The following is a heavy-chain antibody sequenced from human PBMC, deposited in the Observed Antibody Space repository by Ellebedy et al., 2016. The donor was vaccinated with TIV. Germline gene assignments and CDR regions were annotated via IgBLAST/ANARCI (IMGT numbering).Heavy chain of an antibody. CDR3: ASGGWSGDRYYFDY. V-gene: IGHV4-59*08. CDR2: IYYTGST. CDR1: GASISPYY. J-gene: IGHJ4*02. D-gene: IGHD3-3*01. Sequence: SETLSLXXTVSGASISPYYWSWIRQPPGKGLEWIGYIYYTGSTKYNPSLKSRVTFSLDTSRNQFSLKLSSVTAADTAVYYCASGGWSGDRYYFDYWGQGTLVTVSS.